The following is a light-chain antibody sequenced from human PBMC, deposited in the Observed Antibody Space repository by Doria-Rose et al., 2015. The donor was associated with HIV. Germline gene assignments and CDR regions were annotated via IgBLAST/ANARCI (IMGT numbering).Light chain of an antibody. J-gene: IGKJ1*01. CDR2: DGS. CDR3: HQYGTSWT. V-gene: IGKV3-20*01. Sequence: TQSPGTLSLSPGERAILSCRASQSFSSTYLAWYQQKPGQAPSLLIYDGSPRATGIPDRFSASGSGTDFTLTINRLEPEDFALYYCHQYGTSWTFGQGTKVEI. CDR1: QSFSSTY.